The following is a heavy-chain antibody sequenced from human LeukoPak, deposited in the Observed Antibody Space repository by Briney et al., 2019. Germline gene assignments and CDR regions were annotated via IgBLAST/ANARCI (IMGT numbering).Heavy chain of an antibody. V-gene: IGHV3-7*01. D-gene: IGHD2-21*02. CDR3: AKWGPHCVGDYCPALDS. J-gene: IGHJ4*02. CDR2: INQDGSKK. CDR1: RFTFSNYW. Sequence: PGGSLSLSCVASRFTFSNYWMSWVRQAPGKGLEWVANINQDGSKKPYADSMKGRFTISRDNAKESLYLQLNSLRADDTAVYYCAKWGPHCVGDYCPALDSWGQGTLVTVSS.